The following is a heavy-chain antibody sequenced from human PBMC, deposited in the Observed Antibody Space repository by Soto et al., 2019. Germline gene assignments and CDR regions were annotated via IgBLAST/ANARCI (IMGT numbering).Heavy chain of an antibody. Sequence: SETLSLTCTVSGGSISSGGYYWSWIRQPPGKGLEWIGYIYYSGSTNYNPSLKSRVTISVDTSKNQFSLKLSSVTAADTAVYYCASIAVASGNHDYWGQGTLVTVSS. D-gene: IGHD6-19*01. CDR1: GGSISSGGYY. CDR2: IYYSGST. V-gene: IGHV4-61*08. J-gene: IGHJ4*02. CDR3: ASIAVASGNHDY.